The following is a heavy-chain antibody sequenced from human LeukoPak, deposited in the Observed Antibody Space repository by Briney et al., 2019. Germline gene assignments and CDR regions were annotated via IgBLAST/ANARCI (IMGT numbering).Heavy chain of an antibody. CDR3: ARASAVAQVGGYNYHPLDV. Sequence: SETLSLTCTVSGDSVSSHYWNWIRQPPGRGLEYIGYVHDSGSTEYNPSLKSRVTISLDTSDNQFALNLRSVTAADTAIYYCARASAVAQVGGYNYHPLDVWGQGTTVTVSS. J-gene: IGHJ6*02. CDR2: VHDSGST. D-gene: IGHD2-2*01. CDR1: GDSVSSHY. V-gene: IGHV4-59*08.